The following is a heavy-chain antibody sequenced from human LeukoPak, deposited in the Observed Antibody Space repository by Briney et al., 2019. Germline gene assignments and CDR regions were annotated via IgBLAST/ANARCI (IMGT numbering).Heavy chain of an antibody. CDR1: GGSISSYY. D-gene: IGHD6-13*01. CDR3: ARHPSIAAAGGYDY. CDR2: IYYSGSP. J-gene: IGHJ4*02. V-gene: IGHV4-59*08. Sequence: SETLSLTCTVSGGSISSYYWSWIRQPPGKGLEWIGYIYYSGSPNYNPSLKSRVTISVDTSKNQFSLKLSSVTAADTAVYYCARHPSIAAAGGYDYWGQGTLVTVSS.